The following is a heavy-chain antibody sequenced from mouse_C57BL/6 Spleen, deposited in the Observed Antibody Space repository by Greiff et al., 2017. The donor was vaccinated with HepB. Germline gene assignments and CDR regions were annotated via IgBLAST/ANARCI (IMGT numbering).Heavy chain of an antibody. Sequence: VKLMESGAELARPGASVKLSCKASGYTFTSYGISWVKQRTGQGLEWIGEIYPRSGNTYYNEKFKGKATLTADKSSSTAYMELRSLTSEDSAVYFCARGGGPFDYWGQGTTLTVSS. D-gene: IGHD3-3*01. V-gene: IGHV1-81*01. CDR3: ARGGGPFDY. J-gene: IGHJ2*01. CDR2: IYPRSGNT. CDR1: GYTFTSYG.